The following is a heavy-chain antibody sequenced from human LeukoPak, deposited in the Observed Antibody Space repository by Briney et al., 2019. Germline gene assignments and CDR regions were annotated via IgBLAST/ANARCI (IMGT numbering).Heavy chain of an antibody. J-gene: IGHJ4*02. V-gene: IGHV3-74*01. CDR2: INTDGSST. D-gene: IGHD6-19*01. Sequence: GGSLRLSCAASGFTFSSYWMHWVRHAPGKGLLWVSRINTDGSSTNFADSVRGRFTISRDNAKNTLYLQMNSLRAEDTAVYYCAKDRYSSGWYSDFDYWGQGTLVTVSS. CDR1: GFTFSSYW. CDR3: AKDRYSSGWYSDFDY.